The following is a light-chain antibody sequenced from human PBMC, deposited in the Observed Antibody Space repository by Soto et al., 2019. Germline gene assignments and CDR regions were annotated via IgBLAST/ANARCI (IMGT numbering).Light chain of an antibody. V-gene: IGKV3D-15*01. J-gene: IGKJ1*01. CDR3: QQANYWPRT. CDR1: QSVSSSY. CDR2: GAS. Sequence: EIVLTQSSGTLAQSPGERATLSCRASQSVSSSYLAWYQQKPGQAPRLLIYGASSRATGIPDRFSGSGSGTEFTLTISSLQSEDFAVYYCQQANYWPRTFCQGAKVDVK.